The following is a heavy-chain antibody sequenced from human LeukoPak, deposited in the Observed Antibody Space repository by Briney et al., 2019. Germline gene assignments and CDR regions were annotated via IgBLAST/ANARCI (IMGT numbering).Heavy chain of an antibody. V-gene: IGHV1-69*04. D-gene: IGHD6-13*01. Sequence: WASVKVSCKASGGTFSSYAISWVRQAPGQGLEWMGRIIPILGIANYAQKFQGRVTITADKSTSTAYMELSSLRSEDTAVYYCARCYSSSWQRLDNWGQGTLVIVSS. CDR1: GGTFSSYA. CDR2: IIPILGIA. CDR3: ARCYSSSWQRLDN. J-gene: IGHJ4*02.